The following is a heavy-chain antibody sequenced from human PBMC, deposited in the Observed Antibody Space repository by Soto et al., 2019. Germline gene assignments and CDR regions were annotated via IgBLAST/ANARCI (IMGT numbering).Heavy chain of an antibody. J-gene: IGHJ6*02. CDR3: ARQGVTISRLVDV. CDR1: GFTFSSYD. D-gene: IGHD4-17*01. CDR2: ISTSSYTI. V-gene: IGHV3-48*02. Sequence: PGGSLRLSCAASGFTFSSYDMNWVRQAPGKGLEWVSYISTSSYTIYYADSVKGRLTISRDSAKNSLYLQMNSLRDEDTAVYYCARQGVTISRLVDVWGQGTTVTVSS.